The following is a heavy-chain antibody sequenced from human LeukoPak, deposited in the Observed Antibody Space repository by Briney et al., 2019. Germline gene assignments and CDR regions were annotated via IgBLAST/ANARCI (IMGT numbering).Heavy chain of an antibody. V-gene: IGHV4-34*01. CDR1: GGSFSGYY. J-gene: IGHJ6*03. Sequence: SETLSLTCAVYGGSFSGYYWSWIRQPPGKGLEWIGEINHSGSTNYNPSLKSRVTISVDTSKNQFSLKLSSVTAADTAVYFCARGRRGYSGRIYYYYYIDVWGKGTTVTVSS. CDR3: ARGRRGYSGRIYYYYYIDV. CDR2: INHSGST. D-gene: IGHD2-15*01.